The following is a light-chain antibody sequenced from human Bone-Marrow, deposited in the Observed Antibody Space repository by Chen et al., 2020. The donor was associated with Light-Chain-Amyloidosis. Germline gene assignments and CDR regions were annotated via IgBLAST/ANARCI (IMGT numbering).Light chain of an antibody. V-gene: IGLV3-1*01. CDR2: QDS. Sequence: SYELTQPPSVSVSPGQTASITCSGDKLGGKYASWYQQKPGQSPVLVIYQDSKRPSGIPERFSGSNSGNTATLTISGTQAMDEADYYCQAWDSSTAVFGGGTKLTVL. CDR1: KLGGKY. J-gene: IGLJ3*02. CDR3: QAWDSSTAV.